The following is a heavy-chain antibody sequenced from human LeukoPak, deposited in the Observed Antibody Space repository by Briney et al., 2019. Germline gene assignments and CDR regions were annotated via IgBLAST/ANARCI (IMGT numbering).Heavy chain of an antibody. J-gene: IGHJ4*02. CDR2: INHSGST. D-gene: IGHD3-10*01. Sequence: SETLSLTCAVYGGSFSGYYWSWIRQPPGKGLEWIGEINHSGSTNYNPSLKSRVTISVDTSKNQFSLKLSSVTAADTAVYYCARGPRPHYYGSGSYRTRTSYYFDYWGQGTLVTVSS. CDR1: GGSFSGYY. V-gene: IGHV4-34*01. CDR3: ARGPRPHYYGSGSYRTRTSYYFDY.